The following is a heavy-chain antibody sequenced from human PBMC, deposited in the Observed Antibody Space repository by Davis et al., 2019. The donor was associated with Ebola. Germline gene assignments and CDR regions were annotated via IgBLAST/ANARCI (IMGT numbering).Heavy chain of an antibody. Sequence: HSQTLSLTCAISGDSVSSGGWNWIRQSPSRGLEWLGRTYYSSKWFNDYAVSVKSRITINPDTSKNQFSLQLNSVTPEDTAVYYCTRGWLRGWFDPWGQGTLVTVSS. CDR3: TRGWLRGWFDP. D-gene: IGHD5-12*01. J-gene: IGHJ5*02. V-gene: IGHV6-1*01. CDR2: TYYSSKWFN. CDR1: GDSVSSGG.